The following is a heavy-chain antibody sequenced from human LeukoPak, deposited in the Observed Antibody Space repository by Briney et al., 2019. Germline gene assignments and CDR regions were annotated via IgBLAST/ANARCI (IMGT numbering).Heavy chain of an antibody. V-gene: IGHV3-74*01. D-gene: IGHD3-22*01. Sequence: PGGSLRLSCAASGFTFSSYAMSWVRQAPGKGLVWVSRVNSDGSSTTYADSVKGRFAISRDNAKNTLYLQMNSLRAEDTAVYYCARVTYYDDSTGYRFDYWGQGTLVTVSS. CDR3: ARVTYYDDSTGYRFDY. CDR2: VNSDGSST. CDR1: GFTFSSYA. J-gene: IGHJ4*02.